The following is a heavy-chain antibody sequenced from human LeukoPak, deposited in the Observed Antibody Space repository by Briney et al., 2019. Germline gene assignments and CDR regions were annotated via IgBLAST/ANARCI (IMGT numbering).Heavy chain of an antibody. CDR2: INPNSGGT. V-gene: IGHV1-2*02. J-gene: IGHJ4*02. Sequence: EASVKVSCKASGYTFTGYYMHWVRQAPGQGLEWMGWINPNSGGTNYAQKFQGRVTMTRDTSISTAYMELSRLRSDDTAVYYCARDTVGASVFDYWGQGTLVTVSP. CDR3: ARDTVGASVFDY. D-gene: IGHD1-26*01. CDR1: GYTFTGYY.